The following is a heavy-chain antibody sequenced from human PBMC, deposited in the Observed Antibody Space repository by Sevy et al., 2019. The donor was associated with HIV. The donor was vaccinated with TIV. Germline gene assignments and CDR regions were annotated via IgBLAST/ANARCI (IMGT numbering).Heavy chain of an antibody. Sequence: GGSLRLSCAASGFTFSSYAMNWVRQAPGKGLEWVSGISGSGGSGDKTNYAESVKDRFTISSDDSKNSLDLQLNSLRAEDTAIYYCARKYDSSGYFDYWGQGTLVTVSS. V-gene: IGHV3-23*01. CDR2: ISGSGGSGDKT. CDR1: GFTFSSYA. J-gene: IGHJ4*02. CDR3: ARKYDSSGYFDY. D-gene: IGHD3-22*01.